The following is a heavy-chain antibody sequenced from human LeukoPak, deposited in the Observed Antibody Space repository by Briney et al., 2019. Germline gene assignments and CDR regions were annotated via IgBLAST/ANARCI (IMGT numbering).Heavy chain of an antibody. CDR3: AKAPITVFGVVIIPFDY. J-gene: IGHJ4*02. V-gene: IGHV3-23*01. Sequence: PGGSLRLSCAASGFNFSNYAMSWVRQAPGKGLEWVSSISGSGGNTYYADSVRGRITISRENSNHTLYLQMTSLTAEAAADYYCAKAPITVFGVVIIPFDYWGQGTLVTVSS. CDR2: ISGSGGNT. D-gene: IGHD3-3*01. CDR1: GFNFSNYA.